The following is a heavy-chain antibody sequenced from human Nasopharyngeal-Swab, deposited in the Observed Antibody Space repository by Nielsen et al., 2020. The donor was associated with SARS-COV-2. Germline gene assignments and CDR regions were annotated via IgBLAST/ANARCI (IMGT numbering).Heavy chain of an antibody. V-gene: IGHV3-48*03. J-gene: IGHJ6*01. D-gene: IGHD5-18*01. Sequence: VRQAPGKGLEWVSYISSSGSTIYYADSVKGRFTISRDNAKNSLFLQMNSLRAEDTAVYYCARDKYSYGDYFYYNMDVWGQGTTVTVSS. CDR2: ISSSGSTI. CDR3: ARDKYSYGDYFYYNMDV.